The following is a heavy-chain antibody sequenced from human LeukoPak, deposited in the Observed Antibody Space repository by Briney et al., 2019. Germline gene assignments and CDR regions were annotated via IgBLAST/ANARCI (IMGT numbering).Heavy chain of an antibody. V-gene: IGHV4-61*02. D-gene: IGHD6-19*01. CDR2: IYTSGST. CDR3: ARDPAVAGTGWWFDP. CDR1: DGSISSGSYY. J-gene: IGHJ5*02. Sequence: SQTLSLTCTVSDGSISSGSYYWSWIRQPAGKGLEWIGRIYTSGSTNYNPSLKSRVTISVDTSKNQFSLKLSSVTAADTAVYYCARDPAVAGTGWWFDPWGQGTLVTVSS.